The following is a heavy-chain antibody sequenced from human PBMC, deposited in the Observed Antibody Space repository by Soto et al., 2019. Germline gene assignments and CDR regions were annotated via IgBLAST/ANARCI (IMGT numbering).Heavy chain of an antibody. CDR3: ASIAVAEGFDP. Sequence: EVQLVETGGDLIQPGGSLRLSCAASGFSVSINYMSWVRQAPGKGLEWVSIINADGSSNYADSVKGRFTISRDNSKNTVDLQMNSLRADDTAVYYCASIAVAEGFDPWGQGTLVTVSS. J-gene: IGHJ5*02. CDR2: INADGSS. V-gene: IGHV3-53*02. D-gene: IGHD6-19*01. CDR1: GFSVSINY.